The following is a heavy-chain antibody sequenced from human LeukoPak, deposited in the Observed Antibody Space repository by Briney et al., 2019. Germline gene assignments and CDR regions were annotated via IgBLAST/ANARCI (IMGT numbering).Heavy chain of an antibody. D-gene: IGHD1-26*01. J-gene: IGHJ3*02. CDR3: ARDMGKSGAFDI. CDR1: GFTLSSYG. CDR2: IWYDGSNK. V-gene: IGHV3-33*01. Sequence: GRSLRLSCAASGFTLSSYGMHWVRQAPGKGLEWVAVIWYDGSNKYYADSVKGRFTISRDNSKNTLYLQMNSLRAEDTAVYYCARDMGKSGAFDIWGQGPMVTVSS.